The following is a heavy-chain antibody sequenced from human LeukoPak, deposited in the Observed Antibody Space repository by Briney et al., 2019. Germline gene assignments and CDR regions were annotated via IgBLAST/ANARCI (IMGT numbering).Heavy chain of an antibody. CDR2: IYTSGST. Sequence: SETLSLTCTVSGGSISSGSYYWSWIRQPAGKGLEWIGRIYTSGSTNYNPSLKSRVTISVDTSKNQFSLKLSSVTAADTAVYYCARVDYDFWSGRTNWFDPWGQGTLVTVSS. V-gene: IGHV4-61*02. J-gene: IGHJ5*02. CDR1: GGSISSGSYY. D-gene: IGHD3-3*01. CDR3: ARVDYDFWSGRTNWFDP.